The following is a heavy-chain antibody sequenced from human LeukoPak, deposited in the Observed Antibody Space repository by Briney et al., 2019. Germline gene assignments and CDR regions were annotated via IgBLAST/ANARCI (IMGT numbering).Heavy chain of an antibody. V-gene: IGHV1-69*13. Sequence: SVKVSCKASGYTFTSYAMNWVRQAPGQGLEWMGGIIPIFGTANYAQKFQGRVTITADESTSTAYMELSSLRSEDTAVYYCARNGPIMGFDPWGQGTLVTVSS. CDR2: IIPIFGTA. CDR3: ARNGPIMGFDP. J-gene: IGHJ5*02. CDR1: GYTFTSYA. D-gene: IGHD3-16*01.